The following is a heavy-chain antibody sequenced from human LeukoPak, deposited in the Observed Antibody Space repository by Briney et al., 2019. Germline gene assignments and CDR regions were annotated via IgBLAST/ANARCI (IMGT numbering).Heavy chain of an antibody. CDR1: GGTFTSYA. CDR2: IIPILGIA. Sequence: SVKVSCKASGGTFTSYAISWVRQAPGQGLEWMGRIIPILGIANYAQKFQGRITITADKSTSTAYMELSSLRSEDTAVYYCARDRAVEMATIMDYWGQGTLVTVSS. CDR3: ARDRAVEMATIMDY. J-gene: IGHJ4*02. V-gene: IGHV1-69*04. D-gene: IGHD5-24*01.